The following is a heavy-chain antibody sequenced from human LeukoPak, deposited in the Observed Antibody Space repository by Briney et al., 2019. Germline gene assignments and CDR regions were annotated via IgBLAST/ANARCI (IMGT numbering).Heavy chain of an antibody. V-gene: IGHV3-48*03. CDR1: GFTFSSYE. D-gene: IGHD6-13*01. J-gene: IGHJ4*02. Sequence: GGSLRLSCAASGFTFSSYEMNWVRQAPGKGLEWVSYISSSGSTIYYADSVKGRFTISRDNAKNSLYLQMNSLRAEDTAVYYCARGGGRIAAAGTFYYWGQGTLVTVSS. CDR3: ARGGGRIAAAGTFYY. CDR2: ISSSGSTI.